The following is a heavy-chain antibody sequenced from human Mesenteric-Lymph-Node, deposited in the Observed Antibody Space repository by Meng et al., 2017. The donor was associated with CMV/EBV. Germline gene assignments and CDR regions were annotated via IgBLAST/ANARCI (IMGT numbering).Heavy chain of an antibody. V-gene: IGHV1-8*01. Sequence: ASVKVSCKASGYTFTSYDINWVRQATGQGLEWMGWMNPNSGNTGYAQKFQGRVTMTRNTSISTAYMELSSLRSEDMAVYYCARRYYDFWSGYFRTRPDYYYYYGMDVWGQGTTVTVSS. CDR1: GYTFTSYD. CDR3: ARRYYDFWSGYFRTRPDYYYYYGMDV. D-gene: IGHD3-3*01. J-gene: IGHJ6*02. CDR2: MNPNSGNT.